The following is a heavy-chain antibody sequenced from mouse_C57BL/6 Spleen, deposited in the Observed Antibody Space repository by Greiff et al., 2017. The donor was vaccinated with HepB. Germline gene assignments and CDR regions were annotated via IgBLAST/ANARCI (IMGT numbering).Heavy chain of an antibody. CDR3: ARGDLITTSKGYFEV. D-gene: IGHD1-1*01. Sequence: QVQLQQPGAELVMPGASVKLSCKASGYTFTSYWMHWVKQRPGQGLEWIGEIDPSDSYTNYNQKFKGKSTLTVDKSSSTAYMQISSLTSEGSAVYYCARGDLITTSKGYFEVWGTGTTVTVSS. CDR2: IDPSDSYT. V-gene: IGHV1-69*01. J-gene: IGHJ1*03. CDR1: GYTFTSYW.